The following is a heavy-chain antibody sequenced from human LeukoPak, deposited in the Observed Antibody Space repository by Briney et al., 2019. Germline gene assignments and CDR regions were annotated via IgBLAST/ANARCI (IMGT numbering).Heavy chain of an antibody. CDR2: IYYSGST. D-gene: IGHD3-3*01. V-gene: IGHV4-30-4*01. Sequence: PSETLSLTCTVSGGSISSGDYYWSWIRQPPGKGLEWIGYIYYSGSTYYNPSLKSRVTISVDTSKNQFSLELSSVTAADTAVYYCARVYDFWSGLSYGMDVWGQGTTVTVSS. J-gene: IGHJ6*02. CDR1: GGSISSGDYY. CDR3: ARVYDFWSGLSYGMDV.